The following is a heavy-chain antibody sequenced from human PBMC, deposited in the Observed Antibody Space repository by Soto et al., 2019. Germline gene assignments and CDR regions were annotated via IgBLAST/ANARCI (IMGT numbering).Heavy chain of an antibody. CDR2: IYPGDSDT. CDR1: GYSFTSYW. D-gene: IGHD2-2*01. V-gene: IGHV5-51*01. Sequence: LKISCKGSGYSFTSYWIGWVRQMPGKGLEWMGIIYPGDSDTRYSPSFQGQVTISADKSISTAYLQWSSLKASDTAMYYCARQYQWRYCSSTSCYVPPYYYYMDVWGKGTTVTVSS. CDR3: ARQYQWRYCSSTSCYVPPYYYYMDV. J-gene: IGHJ6*03.